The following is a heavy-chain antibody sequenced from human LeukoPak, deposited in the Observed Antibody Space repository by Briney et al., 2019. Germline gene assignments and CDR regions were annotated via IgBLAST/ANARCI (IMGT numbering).Heavy chain of an antibody. CDR1: GGSISSSSYY. CDR3: ARVYCSGGSCLYYYYYYMDV. CDR2: IYYSGST. Sequence: SETLSLTCTVSGGSISSSSYYWGWIRQPPGKGLEWIGSIYYSGSTYYNPSLKSRVPISVDTSKNQFSLKLTSVTATDTAVYYCARVYCSGGSCLYYYYYYMDVWGKGTTVTISS. J-gene: IGHJ6*03. D-gene: IGHD2-15*01. V-gene: IGHV4-39*07.